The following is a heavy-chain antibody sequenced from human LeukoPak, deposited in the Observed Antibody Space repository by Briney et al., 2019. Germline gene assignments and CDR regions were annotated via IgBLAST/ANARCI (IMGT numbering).Heavy chain of an antibody. CDR2: IYYSGST. D-gene: IGHD3-9*01. CDR3: ARVGVYYDILTGYRGDWFDP. Sequence: SETLSLTCTVSGGSISSYYWSWIRQPPGKGLEWIGYIYYSGSTNYNPSLKSRVTISVDTSKNQFSLKLSSVTAADTAVYYCARVGVYYDILTGYRGDWFDPWGQGTLVTVSP. CDR1: GGSISSYY. V-gene: IGHV4-59*01. J-gene: IGHJ5*02.